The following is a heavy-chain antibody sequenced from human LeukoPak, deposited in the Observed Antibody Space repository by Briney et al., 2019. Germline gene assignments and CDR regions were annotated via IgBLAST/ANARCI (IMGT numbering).Heavy chain of an antibody. CDR3: VRPFPTDCSSTSCSIDY. CDR1: GGSISSSSYY. Sequence: SETLSLTCTVSGGSISSSSYYWGWIRQPPGKGLEWIGSIYYSGSTYYNPSLKSRVTISVDTSKNQFSLKLSSVTAADTAVYYCVRPFPTDCSSTSCSIDYWGQGTLVTVSS. V-gene: IGHV4-39*01. D-gene: IGHD2-2*01. J-gene: IGHJ4*02. CDR2: IYYSGST.